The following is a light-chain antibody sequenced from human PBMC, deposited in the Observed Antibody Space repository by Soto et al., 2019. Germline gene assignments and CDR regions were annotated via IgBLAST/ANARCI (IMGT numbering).Light chain of an antibody. CDR2: EDT. J-gene: IGLJ1*01. Sequence: QSALAQPASVSGSPGQSITISCTGTSSDVGAYNYVAWYQQHPGKAPKLIIYEDTNRPSGVSYRFSASKSGNTASLTISGLQSEDEADYYCISYTGKSASYVFGTGTKLTVL. V-gene: IGLV2-14*01. CDR3: ISYTGKSASYV. CDR1: SSDVGAYNY.